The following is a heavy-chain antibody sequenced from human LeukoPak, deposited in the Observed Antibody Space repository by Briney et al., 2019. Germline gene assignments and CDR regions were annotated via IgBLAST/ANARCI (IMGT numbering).Heavy chain of an antibody. D-gene: IGHD2-15*01. CDR2: IKQDGSEK. V-gene: IGHV3-7*01. J-gene: IGHJ4*02. CDR3: ARALLGYCSGGSCPGTGY. CDR1: GFTFSSYW. Sequence: GGSLRLSCAASGFTFSSYWMSWVRQAPGKGLEWVANIKQDGSEKYYVDSVKGRFTISRDNAKNSLYLQMNSLRAEDTAVYYCARALLGYCSGGSCPGTGYWGQGTLVTASS.